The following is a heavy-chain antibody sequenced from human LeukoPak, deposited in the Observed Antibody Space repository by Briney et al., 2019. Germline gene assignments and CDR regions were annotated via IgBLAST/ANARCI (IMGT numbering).Heavy chain of an antibody. Sequence: SQTLSLTRTVSGGSISSGGYYWSWIRQHPGKGLEWIGYIYYSGSTYYNPSLKSLVTISVDTSKNQFSLKLSSVTAADTAVYYCARDRGYCSGGSCYSALRFQHWGQGTLVTVSS. CDR1: GGSISSGGYY. V-gene: IGHV4-31*01. CDR3: ARDRGYCSGGSCYSALRFQH. D-gene: IGHD2-15*01. CDR2: IYYSGST. J-gene: IGHJ1*01.